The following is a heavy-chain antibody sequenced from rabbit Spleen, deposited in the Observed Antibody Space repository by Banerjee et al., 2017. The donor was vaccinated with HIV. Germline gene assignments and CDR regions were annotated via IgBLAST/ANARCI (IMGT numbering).Heavy chain of an antibody. CDR2: INIVTGKS. J-gene: IGHJ6*01. Sequence: QEQLVESGGGLVKPEGSLTLTCKASGVSFSDKDVMCWVRQAPGKGLEWIACINIVTGKSVYASWAKGRFIMSRTSSTTVTLQMTRLTAADTATYFCARDTSSSFSSYGMDLWGQGTLVTVS. V-gene: IGHV1S45*01. CDR3: ARDTSSSFSSYGMDL. D-gene: IGHD1-1*01. CDR1: GVSFSDKDV.